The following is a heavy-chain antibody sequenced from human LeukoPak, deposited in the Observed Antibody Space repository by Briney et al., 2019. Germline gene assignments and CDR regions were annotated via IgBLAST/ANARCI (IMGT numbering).Heavy chain of an antibody. CDR1: GGSISSSNW. CDR3: ARDEQNYYDSSGYSY. J-gene: IGHJ4*02. Sequence: SETLSLTCAVSGGSISSSNWWSWVRQPPGKGLEGIGQISPSGLPNYNPSLKRRVPISVDKSKNQFSLKLSSVTAADTAVYYCARDEQNYYDSSGYSYWGPGTLVTVSS. CDR2: ISPSGLP. D-gene: IGHD3-22*01. V-gene: IGHV4-4*02.